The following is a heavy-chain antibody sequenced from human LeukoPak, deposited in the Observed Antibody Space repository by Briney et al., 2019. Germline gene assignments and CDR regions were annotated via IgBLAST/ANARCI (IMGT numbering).Heavy chain of an antibody. CDR1: GFTFSTYT. CDR3: ARAGELRYMDV. J-gene: IGHJ6*03. Sequence: GGSLRLSCVASGFTFSTYTMVWVRQAPGKGLEWVSSISSSSSYIFNADSVKGRFTISRDNAKNSLFLQMSSLRADDTAIYYCARAGELRYMDVWGKGTAVTVSS. CDR2: ISSSSSYI. D-gene: IGHD3-16*01. V-gene: IGHV3-21*01.